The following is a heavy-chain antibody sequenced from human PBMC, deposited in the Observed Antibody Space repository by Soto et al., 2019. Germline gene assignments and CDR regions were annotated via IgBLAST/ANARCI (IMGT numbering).Heavy chain of an antibody. CDR2: IRAYNGNT. CDR1: GYTFTSYG. V-gene: IGHV1-18*01. J-gene: IGHJ6*02. CDR3: ERDRPTMDA. Sequence: QVQLVQSGAEVKKPGASVKVSCKASGYTFTSYGISWVRQAPGHGIERMGGIRAYNGNTNYAQKLKGRGTMTTDTSTSTAYRALRSLRADDTAVYYCERDRPTMDAWGQGTTVTVSS.